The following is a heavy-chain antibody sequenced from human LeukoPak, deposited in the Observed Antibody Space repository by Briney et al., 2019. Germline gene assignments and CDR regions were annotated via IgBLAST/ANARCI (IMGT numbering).Heavy chain of an antibody. CDR2: INPSGGST. D-gene: IGHD6-6*01. CDR3: ARDYSPLVHYYYGMDV. J-gene: IGHJ6*02. V-gene: IGHV1-46*01. CDR1: GGTFSSYA. Sequence: ASVKVSCKASGGTFSSYAISWVRQAPGQGLEWMGIINPSGGSTSYAQKFQGRVTMTRDTSTSTVYMELSSLRSEDTAVYYCARDYSPLVHYYYGMDVGGQGTTVTVSS.